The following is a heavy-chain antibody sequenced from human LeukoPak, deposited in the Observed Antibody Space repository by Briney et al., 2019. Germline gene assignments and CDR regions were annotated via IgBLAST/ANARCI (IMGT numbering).Heavy chain of an antibody. D-gene: IGHD3-10*01. CDR1: GFSFSTYS. CDR2: ISSISSYI. V-gene: IGHV3-21*01. CDR3: ARDHRGDYYYGMDV. J-gene: IGHJ6*04. Sequence: PRGSLRPSCAVSGFSFSTYSMNWVRHAARKGLEWDSSISSISSYIYYADSVKGRFTISRDNAKNSLYLQMSSLRAEDTAVYYCARDHRGDYYYGMDVWGKGTTVTVSS.